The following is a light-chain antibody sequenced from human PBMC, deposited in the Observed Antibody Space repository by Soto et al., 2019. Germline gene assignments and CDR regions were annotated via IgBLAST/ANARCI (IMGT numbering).Light chain of an antibody. CDR2: GAS. V-gene: IGKV3-20*01. Sequence: EIVLTQSPDTLSLSPGERATLSCRASQSVSSSYLAWYQQKPGQAPRLLIYGASSRATGIPDRFSGSGSGTAFTLTISRLEPEDFAVYYCQQYGSSPPLTFGGGTKVEIK. CDR1: QSVSSSY. CDR3: QQYGSSPPLT. J-gene: IGKJ4*01.